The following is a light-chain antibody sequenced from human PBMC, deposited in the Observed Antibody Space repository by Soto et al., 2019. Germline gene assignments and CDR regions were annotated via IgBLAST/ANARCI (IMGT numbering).Light chain of an antibody. Sequence: EIVMTQSPATLSVSPGERATLSCRASQSVSNNLAWYQQKPGQAPRLLIYFASTRATGIPARFSGSGSETEFTLTISRLQSEYFAVYYCQHYNKWPLTFGGATKVETK. CDR1: QSVSNN. V-gene: IGKV3-15*01. J-gene: IGKJ4*01. CDR3: QHYNKWPLT. CDR2: FAS.